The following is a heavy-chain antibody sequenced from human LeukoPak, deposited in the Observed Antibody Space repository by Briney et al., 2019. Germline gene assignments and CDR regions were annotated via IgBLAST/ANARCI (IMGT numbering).Heavy chain of an antibody. Sequence: PGGSLRLTCAASGFTFSSYGMHWVRQAPGKGLEWVAVIWYDGSNKYYADSVKGRFTISRDNSKNTLYLQMNSLRAEDTAVYYCARDRQSAYYYGSGFYYYGMDVWGQGTTVTVSS. CDR1: GFTFSSYG. CDR2: IWYDGSNK. CDR3: ARDRQSAYYYGSGFYYYGMDV. J-gene: IGHJ6*02. D-gene: IGHD3-10*01. V-gene: IGHV3-33*01.